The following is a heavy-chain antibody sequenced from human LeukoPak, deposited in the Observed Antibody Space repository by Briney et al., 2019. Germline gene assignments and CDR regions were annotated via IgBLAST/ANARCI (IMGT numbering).Heavy chain of an antibody. J-gene: IGHJ5*02. V-gene: IGHV1-18*01. CDR3: ARDFPRDYDILTGYYMAGWFDP. CDR2: ISAYNGNT. D-gene: IGHD3-9*01. Sequence: ASVKVSCKSSGYTFTSYGISWVRQAPGQGLEWMGWISAYNGNTNYAQKLQGRVTMTTDTSTSTAYIELRSLRSDDTAVYYCARDFPRDYDILTGYYMAGWFDPWGQGTLVTVSS. CDR1: GYTFTSYG.